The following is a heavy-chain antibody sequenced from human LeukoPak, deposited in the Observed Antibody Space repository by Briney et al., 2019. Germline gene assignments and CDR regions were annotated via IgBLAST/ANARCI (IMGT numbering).Heavy chain of an antibody. J-gene: IGHJ3*02. V-gene: IGHV1-69*05. Sequence: GSXVKVSCKASGGTFSSYAISWVRQAPGQGLEWVGGIIPIFGTANYAQKFQGRVTITTDESTSTAYMELSSLRSEDTAVYHCATSGYPYNAFDIWGQGTMVTVSS. CDR3: ATSGYPYNAFDI. D-gene: IGHD3-22*01. CDR1: GGTFSSYA. CDR2: IIPIFGTA.